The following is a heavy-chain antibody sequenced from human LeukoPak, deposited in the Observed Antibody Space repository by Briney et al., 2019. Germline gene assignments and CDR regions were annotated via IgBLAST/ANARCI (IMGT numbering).Heavy chain of an antibody. CDR1: GYTFTSYY. J-gene: IGHJ4*02. CDR3: ARDSVRSSSWYLGTDY. D-gene: IGHD6-13*01. CDR2: INPSGGST. Sequence: ASVKVSCKASGYTFTSYYMHWVRQAPGQGLEWMGIINPSGGSTSYAQKFQGRVTMTRDMSTSTVYMELSSLRSEDTAVYYCARDSVRSSSWYLGTDYWGQGTLVTVSS. V-gene: IGHV1-46*01.